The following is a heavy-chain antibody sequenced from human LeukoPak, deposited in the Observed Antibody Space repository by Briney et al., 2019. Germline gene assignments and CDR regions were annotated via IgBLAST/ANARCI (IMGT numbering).Heavy chain of an antibody. CDR2: INGGSGNT. CDR3: ANPRYDSSGYYYVD. V-gene: IGHV1-3*01. Sequence: ASVNVSCKASGYTFIDYTMHWLRQAPGQRLDWMGWINGGSGNTKYSPEFQGRVTITRDTSASTGYMELSSLRSEDTAVYYCANPRYDSSGYYYVDWGQGTLVTASS. J-gene: IGHJ4*02. D-gene: IGHD3-22*01. CDR1: GYTFIDYT.